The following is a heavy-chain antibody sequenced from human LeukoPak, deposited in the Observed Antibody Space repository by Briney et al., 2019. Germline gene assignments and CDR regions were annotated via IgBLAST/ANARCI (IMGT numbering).Heavy chain of an antibody. V-gene: IGHV3-48*03. CDR3: ASVDTALFHFYGMDA. J-gene: IGHJ6*02. CDR1: GFTFSSYE. Sequence: GGSLRLSCVAPGFTFSSYEMNWVRQAPGKGLEWVSYIGSRGTPMYYADSVKGRFTISRDNAKNSLSLYMDSLRVEDTAVYYCASVDTALFHFYGMDAWGPGATVTVSS. CDR2: IGSRGTPM. D-gene: IGHD5-18*01.